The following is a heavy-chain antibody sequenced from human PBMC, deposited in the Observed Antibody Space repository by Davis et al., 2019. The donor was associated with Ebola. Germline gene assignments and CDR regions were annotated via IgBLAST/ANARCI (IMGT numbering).Heavy chain of an antibody. J-gene: IGHJ3*02. D-gene: IGHD4-23*01. Sequence: ASVPVSCKASGYTFTGYYVHWVRQAPAQGLEWMGWINPNSGGTNYAQKFQGRVTMTRDTSISTAYMALRRLRSDDTALYYCTTGVYGGYAFDIWGIGTLVTVSS. CDR1: GYTFTGYY. V-gene: IGHV1-2*02. CDR3: TTGVYGGYAFDI. CDR2: INPNSGGT.